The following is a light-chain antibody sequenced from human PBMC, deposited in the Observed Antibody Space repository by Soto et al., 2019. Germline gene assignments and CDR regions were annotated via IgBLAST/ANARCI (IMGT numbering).Light chain of an antibody. CDR3: QHYNSYSEA. V-gene: IGKV1-5*01. Sequence: DIQVTQHPSSLSASVGDRVTITCRASQGIKNYLAWYQQKPGKAPTLLIYHASTLESGVPSRFSGSGSGTEFTLTISSLQPDDFATYYCQHYNSYSEAFGQGTKVDIK. CDR1: QGIKNY. CDR2: HAS. J-gene: IGKJ1*01.